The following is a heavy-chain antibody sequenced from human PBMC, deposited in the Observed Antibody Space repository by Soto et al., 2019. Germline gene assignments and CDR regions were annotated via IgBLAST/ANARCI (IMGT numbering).Heavy chain of an antibody. CDR1: GGTFSSYT. Sequence: QVQLVQSGAEVKKPGSSVKVSCKASGGTFSSYTISWVRQAPGQGLEWMGRIIPILGIANYAQKFQGRVTITADNSTSTAYMERSSLRSEDTAVYYCAGGPGHSYDHFDYWGQGTLVTVSS. D-gene: IGHD5-12*01. V-gene: IGHV1-69*02. J-gene: IGHJ4*02. CDR2: IIPILGIA. CDR3: AGGPGHSYDHFDY.